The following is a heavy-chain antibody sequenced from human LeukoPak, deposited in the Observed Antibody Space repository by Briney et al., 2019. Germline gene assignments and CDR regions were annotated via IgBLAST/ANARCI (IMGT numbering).Heavy chain of an antibody. J-gene: IGHJ6*03. CDR1: GGSISSYY. D-gene: IGHD6-13*01. Sequence: SETLSLTCTVSGGSISSYYWSWIRQPPGKGLEWIGYIYYSGSTNYNPSLKSRVTISVDTSKNQFSLKLSSVTAADTAVYYCARGYSSSPDYYYYYYMDVWGKGTTVTVSS. V-gene: IGHV4-59*01. CDR2: IYYSGST. CDR3: ARGYSSSPDYYYYYYMDV.